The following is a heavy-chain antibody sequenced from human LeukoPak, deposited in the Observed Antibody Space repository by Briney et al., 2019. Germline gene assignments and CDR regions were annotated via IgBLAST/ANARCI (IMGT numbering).Heavy chain of an antibody. CDR3: AMVVAGYYFDY. Sequence: GGSLRLSCAASGFTVSSNYMSWVRQAPGKGLEWVSYISSSGTTIYYADSVKGRFTISRDNAKNSLYLQMNSLRAEDTAFYYCAMVVAGYYFDYWGQGILVTVSS. V-gene: IGHV3-11*04. D-gene: IGHD2-15*01. CDR1: GFTVSSNY. CDR2: ISSSGTTI. J-gene: IGHJ4*02.